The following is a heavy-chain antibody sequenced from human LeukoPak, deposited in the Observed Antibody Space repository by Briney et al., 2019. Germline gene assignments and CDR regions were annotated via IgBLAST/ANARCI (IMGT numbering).Heavy chain of an antibody. CDR2: IYYSGST. V-gene: IGHV4-59*01. Sequence: SETLSLTCTVSGGSISSYYWSWIRQPPGKGLEWIGYIYYSGSTNYNPSLKSRVTISVDTSKNQFSLKLSSVTAADTAVYYCARDGVVVVAATQYYYYYGMDVWSQGTTVTVSS. CDR1: GGSISSYY. D-gene: IGHD2-15*01. CDR3: ARDGVVVVAATQYYYYYGMDV. J-gene: IGHJ6*02.